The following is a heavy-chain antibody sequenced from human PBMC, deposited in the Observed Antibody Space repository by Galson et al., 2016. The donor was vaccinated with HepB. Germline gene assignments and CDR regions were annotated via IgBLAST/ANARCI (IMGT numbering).Heavy chain of an antibody. Sequence: SLRLSCAASGFRFRDYALHWVRQAPGKGLEWVALISYDGGNKIYADSVKGRLTISGDNSKDTLYLQMNSLTTDDTALYYCARDKSLGDLRSFDLWGQGTMVAVSS. J-gene: IGHJ3*01. V-gene: IGHV3-30-3*01. CDR1: GFRFRDYA. CDR3: ARDKSLGDLRSFDL. D-gene: IGHD3-16*01. CDR2: ISYDGGNK.